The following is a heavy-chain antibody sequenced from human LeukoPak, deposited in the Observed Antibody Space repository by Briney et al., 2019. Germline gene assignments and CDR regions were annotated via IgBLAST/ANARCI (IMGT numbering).Heavy chain of an antibody. D-gene: IGHD5-24*01. CDR3: ARHRRRDGDNPGYFDY. V-gene: IGHV4-59*08. Sequence: SETLPLTCTVSGGSISSYYWSWLRQPPGKGLEWIGYIYYSGSTNYNLSLKSRVTTSVDTSKNQFSLKLSSVTAADTAVYYCARHRRRDGDNPGYFDYWGQGTLVTVSS. J-gene: IGHJ4*02. CDR2: IYYSGST. CDR1: GGSISSYY.